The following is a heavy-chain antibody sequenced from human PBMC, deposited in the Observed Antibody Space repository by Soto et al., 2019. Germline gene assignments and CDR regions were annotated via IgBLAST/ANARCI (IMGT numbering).Heavy chain of an antibody. J-gene: IGHJ4*02. CDR3: ARPAAGS. Sequence: PLETLSLTCTVSGGSIISSSYYWGWLRQPPGKGLEWIGTIHYSGSTYYNPSLESRVTISVDTSKNQFSLKLRSVTAADTAVYYCARPAAGSWGQGTLVTVSS. V-gene: IGHV4-39*01. CDR2: IHYSGST. CDR1: GGSIISSSYY.